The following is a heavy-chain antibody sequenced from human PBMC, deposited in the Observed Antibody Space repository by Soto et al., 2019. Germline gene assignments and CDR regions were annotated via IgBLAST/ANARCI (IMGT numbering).Heavy chain of an antibody. D-gene: IGHD3-16*01. J-gene: IGHJ5*02. Sequence: EVQLVQSGAEVKKPGESLRISCRGSGYSFTTYSISWVRQMPGKGLEWMGRIDPSDSYTNYSPSFQGHVTISADKSISTAYLQWSSLKASDTARYYCARQVGPGNWFDPWGQGTLVTVPS. CDR2: IDPSDSYT. CDR3: ARQVGPGNWFDP. V-gene: IGHV5-10-1*01. CDR1: GYSFTTYS.